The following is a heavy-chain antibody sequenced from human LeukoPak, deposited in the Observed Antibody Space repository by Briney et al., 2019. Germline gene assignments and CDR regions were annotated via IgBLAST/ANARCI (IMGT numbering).Heavy chain of an antibody. CDR1: GGSIRSVGYY. J-gene: IGHJ3*02. D-gene: IGHD2-8*01. V-gene: IGHV4-31*03. Sequence: SETLSLTCTVSGGSIRSVGYYWSWIRQHPGKGLEWLGYIYYSGIRKYNPSLNSRVTISVDTSKNQFSLNLRSVTAADTAVYYCARAHVDDVEMVYAIRAFDIWGQGTLVTVSS. CDR2: IYYSGIR. CDR3: ARAHVDDVEMVYAIRAFDI.